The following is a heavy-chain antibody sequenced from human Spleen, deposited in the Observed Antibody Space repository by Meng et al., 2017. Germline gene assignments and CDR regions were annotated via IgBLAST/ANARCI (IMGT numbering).Heavy chain of an antibody. V-gene: IGHV1-46*03. Sequence: QVQLVQSGSELKKPGASVKVSCKASGYTFTSYSINWVRQAPGQGLEWMGIINPSGGSTSYAQKFQGRVTMTRDTSTSTVYMELSSLRSEDTAVYYCARELPHVFDYWGQGTLVTVSS. CDR1: GYTFTSYS. CDR2: INPSGGST. CDR3: ARELPHVFDY. J-gene: IGHJ4*02.